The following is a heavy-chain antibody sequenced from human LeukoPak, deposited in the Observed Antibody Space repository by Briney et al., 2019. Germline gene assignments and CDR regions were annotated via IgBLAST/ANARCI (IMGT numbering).Heavy chain of an antibody. CDR2: ISYDGNNQ. CDR3: AKDAGDQGYFDY. CDR1: GFTFRSYA. Sequence: GGSLRLSCAASGFTFRSYAMHWVRQAPGTGLEWVSFISYDGNNQYYADSVKGRFTISRDNSKNTLYLQMNSLRTEDTAVYYCAKDAGDQGYFDYWGQGTLVTVSS. J-gene: IGHJ4*02. V-gene: IGHV3-30*04. D-gene: IGHD3-16*01.